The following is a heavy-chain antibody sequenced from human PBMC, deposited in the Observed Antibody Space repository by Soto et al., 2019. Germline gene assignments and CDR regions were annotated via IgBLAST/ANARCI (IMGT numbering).Heavy chain of an antibody. Sequence: QVQLVQSGAEVKKPGSSVKVSCKASGGTFSSYAISWVRQAPGQGLEWMGGIIPIFGTANYAQKFQGRVTITADESTSTAYMELSSLRSEDTAVYYCARVQYSSSSTTLFDYGMDVWGQGTTVTVSS. CDR3: ARVQYSSSSTTLFDYGMDV. J-gene: IGHJ6*02. D-gene: IGHD6-6*01. CDR1: GGTFSSYA. CDR2: IIPIFGTA. V-gene: IGHV1-69*12.